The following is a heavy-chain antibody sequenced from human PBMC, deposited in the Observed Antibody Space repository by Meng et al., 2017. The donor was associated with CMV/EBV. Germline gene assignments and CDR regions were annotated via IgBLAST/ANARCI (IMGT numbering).Heavy chain of an antibody. CDR2: INHSGST. J-gene: IGHJ4*02. D-gene: IGHD1-26*01. CDR3: ARDGVGATTGFDY. Sequence: SETLSLTCAVYGGSFSGYYWSWIRQPPGKGLEWIGEINHSGSTNYNPSLKSRVTISVDTSKNQFSLKLSSVTAAGTAVYYCARDGVGATTGFDYWGQGTLVTVSS. CDR1: GGSFSGYY. V-gene: IGHV4-34*01.